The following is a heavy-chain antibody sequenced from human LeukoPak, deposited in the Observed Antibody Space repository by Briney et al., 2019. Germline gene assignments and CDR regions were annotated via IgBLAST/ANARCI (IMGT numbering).Heavy chain of an antibody. CDR1: GGTFSSYA. CDR2: RNPNSGNT. CDR3: ARGGLSGWFDP. D-gene: IGHD2/OR15-2a*01. J-gene: IGHJ5*02. V-gene: IGHV1-8*02. Sequence: ASVNVSCKASGGTFSSYAISGVRQAPGQGLEWMGWRNPNSGNTGYAQKFQGRVIMTSNTSISTAYMELSSLRSEDTAVYYCARGGLSGWFDPWGQGTLVTVSS.